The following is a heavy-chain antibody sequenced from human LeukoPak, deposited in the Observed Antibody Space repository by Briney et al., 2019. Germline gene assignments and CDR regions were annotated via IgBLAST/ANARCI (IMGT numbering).Heavy chain of an antibody. D-gene: IGHD3-22*01. CDR3: ARDSSGYYSPIYYFDY. V-gene: IGHV3-30*03. J-gene: IGHJ4*02. Sequence: GGSLRLSCAASGFTFSSYGMHWVRQAPGKGLEWVAVISYDGSNKYYADSVKGRFTISRDNSKNTLYLQMNSLRAEDTAVYYCARDSSGYYSPIYYFDYWGQGTLVPVSS. CDR1: GFTFSSYG. CDR2: ISYDGSNK.